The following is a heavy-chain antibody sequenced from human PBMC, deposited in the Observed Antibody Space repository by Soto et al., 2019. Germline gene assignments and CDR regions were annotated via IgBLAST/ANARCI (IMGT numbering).Heavy chain of an antibody. Sequence: GGSLRLSCAASGFTFSSYGMHWVRQAPGKGLEWVAVIWYDGSNKYYADSVEGRFTISRDNSKNTLYLQMNSLRAEDTAVYYCARDGIGDYNVYWGQGTLVTVSS. D-gene: IGHD4-17*01. CDR3: ARDGIGDYNVY. J-gene: IGHJ4*02. V-gene: IGHV3-33*01. CDR2: IWYDGSNK. CDR1: GFTFSSYG.